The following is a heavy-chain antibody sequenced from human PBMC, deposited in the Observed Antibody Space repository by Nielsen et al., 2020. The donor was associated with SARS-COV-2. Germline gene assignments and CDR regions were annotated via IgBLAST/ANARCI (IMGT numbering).Heavy chain of an antibody. CDR3: ARVERRRITMIVVVIDAFDI. D-gene: IGHD3-22*01. J-gene: IGHJ3*02. CDR2: IYYSGST. Sequence: SETLSLTCTVSGGSISSGGYYWSWIRQHPGKGLEWIGYIYYSGSTYYNPSLKSRVTISVDTSKNQFSLKLSSVTAADTAVYYCARVERRRITMIVVVIDAFDIWGQGTMVTVSS. CDR1: GGSISSGGYY. V-gene: IGHV4-31*03.